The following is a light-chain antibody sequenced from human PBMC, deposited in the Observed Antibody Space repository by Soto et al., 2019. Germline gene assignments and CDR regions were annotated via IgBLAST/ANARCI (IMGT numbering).Light chain of an antibody. Sequence: QSVLTQPPSVSGAPGQRVTISCTGSRSNIGSTYDVQWYQQLPGTAPKLLIHGNTNRPSGVPDRFSGSKSGTSASLAITGLQADDEADYYCQSYDDSLSVHYVFGTGTKLTVL. CDR1: RSNIGSTYD. CDR2: GNT. J-gene: IGLJ1*01. CDR3: QSYDDSLSVHYV. V-gene: IGLV1-40*01.